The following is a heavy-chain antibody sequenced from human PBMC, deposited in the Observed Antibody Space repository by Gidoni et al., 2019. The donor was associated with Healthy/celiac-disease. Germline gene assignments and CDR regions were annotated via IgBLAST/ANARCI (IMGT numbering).Heavy chain of an antibody. CDR1: GFTFDDYA. Sequence: EVQLVESGGGLVQPGRSLRLSCAASGFTFDDYAMHWVRQAPGKGLEWVSGISWNSGSIGYADSVKGRFTISRDNAKNSLYLQMNSLRAEDTALYYCAKDNRLELQTTVTYFDYWGQGTLVTVSS. D-gene: IGHD4-17*01. V-gene: IGHV3-9*01. CDR2: ISWNSGSI. J-gene: IGHJ4*02. CDR3: AKDNRLELQTTVTYFDY.